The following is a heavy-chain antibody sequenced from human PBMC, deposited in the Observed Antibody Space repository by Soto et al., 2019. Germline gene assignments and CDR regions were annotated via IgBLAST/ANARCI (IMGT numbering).Heavy chain of an antibody. CDR2: IIPIFGTA. J-gene: IGHJ6*02. CDR3: ARGGGAIDYYYYGMDV. V-gene: IGHV1-69*06. CDR1: GGTFSSYA. D-gene: IGHD3-16*02. Sequence: QVQLVQSGAEVKKPGSSVKVSCKASGGTFSSYAISWVRQAPGQGLEWMGGIIPIFGTANYAQKFQGRVTITADKSTSTAYMELSSLRSDDTAVYYCARGGGAIDYYYYGMDVWGQGTTVTVSS.